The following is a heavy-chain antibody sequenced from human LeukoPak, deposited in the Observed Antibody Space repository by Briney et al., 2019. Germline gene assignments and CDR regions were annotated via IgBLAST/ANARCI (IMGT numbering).Heavy chain of an antibody. Sequence: ASVKVSCKASGYTFTSYGISWVRQAPGQGLEGMGWISAYNGNTNYAQKLQGRVTMTRDTSTSTAYMELRSLRSDDTVVYYCARDFSAGYYDILTGYSNWFDAWGQGTLVTVSS. J-gene: IGHJ5*02. V-gene: IGHV1-18*01. CDR1: GYTFTSYG. D-gene: IGHD3-9*01. CDR3: ARDFSAGYYDILTGYSNWFDA. CDR2: ISAYNGNT.